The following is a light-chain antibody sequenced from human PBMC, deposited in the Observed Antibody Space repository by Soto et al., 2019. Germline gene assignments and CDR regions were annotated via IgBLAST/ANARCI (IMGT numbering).Light chain of an antibody. J-gene: IGKJ2*01. CDR1: ESISSSY. V-gene: IGKV3-20*01. CDR2: GAS. CDR3: QQYSASPRT. Sequence: EIVLTQFPGTLSLSPGESATLSCRTSESISSSYLAWYQQRPGQPPRHLIYGASKTATGIPDRFSGSGSGTDFTLSISRREPEDFGMYYCQQYSASPRTFGQGTKLEIK.